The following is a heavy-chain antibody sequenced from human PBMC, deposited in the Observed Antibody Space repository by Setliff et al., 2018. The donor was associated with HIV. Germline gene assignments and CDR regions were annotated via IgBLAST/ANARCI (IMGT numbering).Heavy chain of an antibody. CDR3: ARVLLITNAVYGVVSNRFDP. CDR1: GFTFGNFW. V-gene: IGHV3-7*03. Sequence: HPGGSLRLSCAASGFTFGNFWMHWVRQAPGKGLERVASISPDGSRNHCVGSVKGRFTASRDNAKSSLYLQMNSLRAEDTAVYFCARVLLITNAVYGVVSNRFDPWGRGTLVTVSS. J-gene: IGHJ5*02. D-gene: IGHD3-3*01. CDR2: ISPDGSRN.